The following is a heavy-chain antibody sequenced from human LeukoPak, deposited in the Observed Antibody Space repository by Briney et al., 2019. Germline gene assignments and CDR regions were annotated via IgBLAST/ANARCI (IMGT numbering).Heavy chain of an antibody. CDR1: GGSISSNSYY. V-gene: IGHV4-61*02. CDR2: IYTTGST. J-gene: IGHJ6*03. D-gene: IGHD2-15*01. CDR3: ARTGGGSGFYYYMDV. Sequence: SQTLSLTCTVSGGSISSNSYYWSWIRQPAGEGRECIGRIYTTGSTNYNPSLKSRVTISVDTSKNQFSLRLSSVTAADTAVYYCARTGGGSGFYYYMDVWGKGTTVTVSS.